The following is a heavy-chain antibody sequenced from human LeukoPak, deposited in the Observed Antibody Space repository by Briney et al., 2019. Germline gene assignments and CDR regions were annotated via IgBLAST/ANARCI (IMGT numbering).Heavy chain of an antibody. J-gene: IGHJ4*02. CDR1: GFTFSNYA. CDR3: AKASCGGDCYPYYFDY. CDR2: VSVSGGSR. V-gene: IGHV3-23*01. Sequence: TGGSLRLSCVASGFTFSNYAMRWVRQAPGKGLEWVSSVSVSGGSRNYADSVKGRFTISRDNSKNTLYLQMNSLRAEDTAVYYCAKASCGGDCYPYYFDYWGQGTLVTVSS. D-gene: IGHD2-21*02.